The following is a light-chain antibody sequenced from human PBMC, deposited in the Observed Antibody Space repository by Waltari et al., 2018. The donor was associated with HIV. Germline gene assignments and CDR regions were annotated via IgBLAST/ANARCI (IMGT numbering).Light chain of an antibody. Sequence: EIVMTQSPAILSLSPGESATLSCRASQSVYNNLAWYQQKNGQAPRLLIYGASTRATDIPDRFSGSGSGTEFTLTVSSLQSGDFAVYYCQQYRNWPQTFGRGTKVEIK. CDR1: QSVYNN. CDR3: QQYRNWPQT. V-gene: IGKV3-15*01. J-gene: IGKJ2*01. CDR2: GAS.